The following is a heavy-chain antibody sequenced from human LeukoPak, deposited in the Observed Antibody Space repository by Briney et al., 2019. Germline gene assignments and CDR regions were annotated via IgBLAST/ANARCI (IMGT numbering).Heavy chain of an antibody. CDR3: ARRHYYYYGMDV. Sequence: SETLSLTCTVSGGSISSSSYYWGWIRQPPGKGLEWIGSIYYSGSTYYNPSLKSRVTISVVTSKNQFSLKLSSVTAADTAVYYCARRHYYYYGMDVWGQGTTVTVSS. CDR1: GGSISSSSYY. CDR2: IYYSGST. V-gene: IGHV4-39*01. J-gene: IGHJ6*02.